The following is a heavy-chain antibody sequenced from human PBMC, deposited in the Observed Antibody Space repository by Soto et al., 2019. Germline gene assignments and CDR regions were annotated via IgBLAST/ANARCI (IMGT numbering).Heavy chain of an antibody. CDR3: ARDQFGDGLWFDP. CDR1: GGTFSSNA. J-gene: IGHJ5*02. CDR2: ISAYNGNT. Sequence: GASVKVSCKASGGTFSSNAISWVRQAPGQGLEWMGWISAYNGNTNYAQKLQGRVTMTTDTSTSTAYMELRSLRSDDTAVYCCARDQFGDGLWFDPWGQGTLVTVSS. D-gene: IGHD3-16*01. V-gene: IGHV1-18*01.